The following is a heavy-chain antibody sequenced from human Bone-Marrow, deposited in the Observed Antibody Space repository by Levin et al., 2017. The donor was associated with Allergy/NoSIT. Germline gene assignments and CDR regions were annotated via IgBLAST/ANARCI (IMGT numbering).Heavy chain of an antibody. J-gene: IGHJ5*02. CDR2: ISSSSSHI. CDR1: GFSISSQS. V-gene: IGHV3-21*01. Sequence: LSLTCAASGFSISSQSMNWVRQAPGKGLEWVSSISSSSSHIYYADSVKGRFTISRDNAKNSLFLQMDNLRVEDTAVYYCARELGRYNWFDPWGQGTLVTVSS. CDR3: ARELGRYNWFDP. D-gene: IGHD3-10*01.